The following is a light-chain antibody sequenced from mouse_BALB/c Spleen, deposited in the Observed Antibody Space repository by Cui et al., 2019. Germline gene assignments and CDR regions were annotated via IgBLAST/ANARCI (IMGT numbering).Light chain of an antibody. V-gene: IGKV10-94*01. CDR2: KAS. CDR3: QQGQSYPRT. J-gene: IGKJ1*01. Sequence: DIQMNPSPSSLSASLGHTITITCHASQNINAWLSWYQQKPGNIPKLLIYKASNLHTGVPSRFSGSGSGTGFTLTISSLQPEDIATYYCQQGQSYPRTFGGGTKLEIK. CDR1: QNINAW.